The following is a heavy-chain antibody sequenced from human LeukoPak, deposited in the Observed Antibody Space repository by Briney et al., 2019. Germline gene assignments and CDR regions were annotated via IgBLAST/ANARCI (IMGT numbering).Heavy chain of an antibody. CDR2: IKQDGSEK. CDR1: GFTFSSYW. CDR3: ARGQLELLSDYYYYMDV. Sequence: GGSLRLSCAASGFTFSSYWMSWVRQAPGKGLEWVANIKQDGSEKYYVDSAKGRFTISRDNAKNSLYLQMNSLRAEDTAVCYCARGQLELLSDYYYYMDVWGKGTTVTVSS. V-gene: IGHV3-7*01. J-gene: IGHJ6*03. D-gene: IGHD1-1*01.